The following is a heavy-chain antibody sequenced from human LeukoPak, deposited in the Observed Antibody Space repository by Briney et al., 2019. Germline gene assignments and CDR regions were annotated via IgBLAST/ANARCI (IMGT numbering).Heavy chain of an antibody. CDR2: IWYDGNNK. CDR3: AKDPLQYGSGSYYFDY. Sequence: GGSLRLSCAASGFPFSSYGMHWVRQAPDKGLEWVAFIWYDGNNKYYVDSVKGRFTISRDNSKNTLYLQMNSLRAEDTAVYYCAKDPLQYGSGSYYFDYWGQGTLVTVSS. CDR1: GFPFSSYG. D-gene: IGHD3-10*01. V-gene: IGHV3-30*02. J-gene: IGHJ4*02.